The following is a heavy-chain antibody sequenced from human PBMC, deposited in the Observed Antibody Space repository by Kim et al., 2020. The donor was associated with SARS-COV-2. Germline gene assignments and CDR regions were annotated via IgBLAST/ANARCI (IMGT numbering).Heavy chain of an antibody. D-gene: IGHD3-22*01. CDR3: ARGGPHYYDSSGLLDY. V-gene: IGHV4-59*09. Sequence: SLKSRVTISVDTSKIQFSLKLSSVTPADTAVYFCARGGPHYYDSSGLLDYWGQGTLVTVSS. J-gene: IGHJ4*02.